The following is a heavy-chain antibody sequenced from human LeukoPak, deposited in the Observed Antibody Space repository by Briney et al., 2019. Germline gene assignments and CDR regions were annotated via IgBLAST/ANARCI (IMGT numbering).Heavy chain of an antibody. D-gene: IGHD1-14*01. CDR3: AKEYSVRNQFDY. Sequence: GSLRLPCAASGFSFSTYGMNWVRPAPGKGLEWVSAISAGGGNTYYADSVKGRFTISRDNSKNTLFLEMNSLRAEDTAVYYCAKEYSVRNQFDYWGQGTLVTVSS. CDR1: GFSFSTYG. J-gene: IGHJ4*02. CDR2: ISAGGGNT. V-gene: IGHV3-23*01.